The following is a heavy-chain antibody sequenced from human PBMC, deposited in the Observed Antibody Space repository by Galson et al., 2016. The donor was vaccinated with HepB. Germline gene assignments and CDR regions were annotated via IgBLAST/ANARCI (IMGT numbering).Heavy chain of an antibody. CDR2: IRQDRSER. V-gene: IGHV3-7*03. Sequence: SLRLSCAASGITFSSYWMSWVRQAPRKGLEWVANIRQDRSERKYVDSVRGRFTISRDNAKSSLYLQMNTLRAEDTAVYYCATSGRPGDSFDYWGQGTLVTASS. D-gene: IGHD1-1*01. CDR3: ATSGRPGDSFDY. CDR1: GITFSSYW. J-gene: IGHJ4*02.